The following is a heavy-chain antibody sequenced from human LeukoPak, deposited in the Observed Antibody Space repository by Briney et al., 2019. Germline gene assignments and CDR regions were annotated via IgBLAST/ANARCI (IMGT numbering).Heavy chain of an antibody. CDR1: GFTFSSYA. CDR3: AKILTDYGSGFDY. Sequence: GGSLRLSCAASGFTFSSYAMSWVRQAPGKGLEWGSAISGSGGSTYYADSVKGRFTISRANSKNTLYLQMNSLRAEDTAVYYCAKILTDYGSGFDYWGQGTLVTVSS. CDR2: ISGSGGST. D-gene: IGHD3-10*01. J-gene: IGHJ4*02. V-gene: IGHV3-23*01.